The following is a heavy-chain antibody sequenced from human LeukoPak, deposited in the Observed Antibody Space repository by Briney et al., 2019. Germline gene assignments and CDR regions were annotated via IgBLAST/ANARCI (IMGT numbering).Heavy chain of an antibody. CDR1: GGSISSGRDY. V-gene: IGHV4-39*07. CDR3: ARDRYYYGSGSYPLDY. J-gene: IGHJ4*02. D-gene: IGHD3-10*01. CDR2: INHSGST. Sequence: SETLSLTCTVSGGSISSGRDYWGWIRQPPGKGLEWIGEINHSGSTNYNPSLKSRVTMSVDTSKNQFSLKLSSVTAADTAVYYCARDRYYYGSGSYPLDYWGQGTLVTVSS.